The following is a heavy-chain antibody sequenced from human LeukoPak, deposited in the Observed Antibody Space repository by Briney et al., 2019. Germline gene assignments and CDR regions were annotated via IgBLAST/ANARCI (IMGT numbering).Heavy chain of an antibody. D-gene: IGHD3-10*01. CDR3: ARDPGPTLVRGVISYFDY. V-gene: IGHV3-33*01. CDR2: IWYDGTNK. Sequence: GGSLRLSCAASGFTFSSYGMHWVRQAPGKGLEGVAVIWYDGTNKYYADSVKGRFTISRDKSKNTLDLQMNSLRVEDTAVYYCARDPGPTLVRGVISYFDYWGQGTLVTVSS. CDR1: GFTFSSYG. J-gene: IGHJ4*02.